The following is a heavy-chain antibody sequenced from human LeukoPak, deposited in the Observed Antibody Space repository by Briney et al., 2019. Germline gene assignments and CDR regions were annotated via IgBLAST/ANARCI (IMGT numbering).Heavy chain of an antibody. J-gene: IGHJ3*02. CDR3: ARSQYCRSTSCYGGDAFDI. V-gene: IGHV4-59*08. CDR2: IYYSGST. D-gene: IGHD2-2*01. Sequence: SETLSLTCTVSGGSISSYYWSWIRQPPGKGLEWIGYIYYSGSTNYNPSLKSRVTISVDTSKNQFSLKLSSVTAADTAVYYCARSQYCRSTSCYGGDAFDISGQGTMVTVSS. CDR1: GGSISSYY.